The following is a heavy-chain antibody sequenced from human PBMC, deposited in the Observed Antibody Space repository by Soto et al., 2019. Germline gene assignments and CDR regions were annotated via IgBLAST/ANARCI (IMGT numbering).Heavy chain of an antibody. Sequence: PGGSLRLSCAASGFTFSSYGMHWVRQAPGKGLEWVAVIWYDESNKYYADSVKGRFTISRDNSKNTLYLQMNSLRAEDTAVYYCARDWNSSGWTEGLFDYWGQGTLVNVSS. CDR1: GFTFSSYG. D-gene: IGHD6-19*01. CDR2: IWYDESNK. V-gene: IGHV3-33*01. CDR3: ARDWNSSGWTEGLFDY. J-gene: IGHJ4*02.